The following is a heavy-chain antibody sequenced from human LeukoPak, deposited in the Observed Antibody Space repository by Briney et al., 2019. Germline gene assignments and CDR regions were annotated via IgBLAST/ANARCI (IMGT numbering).Heavy chain of an antibody. CDR3: ARDRRNCYDSVLDAFDI. CDR1: GYTFTGYY. Sequence: ASVKVSCKASGYTFTGYYMHWVRQAPGQGLEWMGWINPNSGGTNYAQKFQGRVTMTRDTSISTAYMELSRLRSDDTAVYYCARDRRNCYDSVLDAFDIWGQGTMVTVSS. D-gene: IGHD3-22*01. CDR2: INPNSGGT. J-gene: IGHJ3*02. V-gene: IGHV1-2*02.